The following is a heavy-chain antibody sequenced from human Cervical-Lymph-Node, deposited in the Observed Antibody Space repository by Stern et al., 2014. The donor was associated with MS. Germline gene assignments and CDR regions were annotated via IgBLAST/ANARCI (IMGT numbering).Heavy chain of an antibody. CDR2: YDPHHVET. CDR1: GYTLTEMS. D-gene: IGHD2-21*02. V-gene: IGHV1-24*01. J-gene: IGHJ6*02. CDR3: ATHRGRVTYYYGLDV. Sequence: QVQLVQSGAAVKKPAASVKVSCKVSGYTLTEMSMHWVRQAPGKGLEWMGGYDPHHVETVYAQKIQGRVPMAEDRSTDTAYMELTSLRSDDTAVYYCATHRGRVTYYYGLDVWGQGTTVTVSS.